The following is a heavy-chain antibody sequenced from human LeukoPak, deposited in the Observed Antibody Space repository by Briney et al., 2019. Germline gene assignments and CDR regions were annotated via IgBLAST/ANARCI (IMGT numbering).Heavy chain of an antibody. D-gene: IGHD4-17*01. J-gene: IGHJ3*02. CDR1: GYTFTSYD. CDR2: MNPNSGNT. Sequence: ASVKVSCKASGYTFTSYDINWVRPATGQGLEWMGWMNPNSGNTGYAQKFQGRVTMTRNTSISTAYMELSSLRSEDTAVYYCARDDGDYVSDAFDIWGQGTMVTVSS. V-gene: IGHV1-8*01. CDR3: ARDDGDYVSDAFDI.